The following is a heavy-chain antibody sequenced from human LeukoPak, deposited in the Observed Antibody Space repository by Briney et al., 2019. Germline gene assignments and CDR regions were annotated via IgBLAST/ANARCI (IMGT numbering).Heavy chain of an antibody. J-gene: IGHJ4*02. CDR2: ISAYNGNT. CDR3: AREGGFGAAAGTGSPRFDY. D-gene: IGHD6-13*01. Sequence: ASVKVSCKASGYTFTSYGISWVRQAPGQGLELMGWISAYNGNTNYAQKLQGRVTMTTDTSTSTAYMELRSLRSDDTAVYYCAREGGFGAAAGTGSPRFDYWGQGTLVTVSS. CDR1: GYTFTSYG. V-gene: IGHV1-18*01.